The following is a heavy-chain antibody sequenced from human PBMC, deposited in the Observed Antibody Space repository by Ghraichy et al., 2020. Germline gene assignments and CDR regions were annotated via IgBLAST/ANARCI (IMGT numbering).Heavy chain of an antibody. CDR3: ARGGWSLDY. Sequence: SETLSLTCTVSGGSISNFYWSWIRQPPGKGLEWIGYIYYSGSTSYNPSLKSRVTISVDTSKSKFSLKLSSVTAADTAVYYCARGGWSLDYWGQGTLVTVSS. V-gene: IGHV4-59*01. J-gene: IGHJ4*02. D-gene: IGHD6-19*01. CDR2: IYYSGST. CDR1: GGSISNFY.